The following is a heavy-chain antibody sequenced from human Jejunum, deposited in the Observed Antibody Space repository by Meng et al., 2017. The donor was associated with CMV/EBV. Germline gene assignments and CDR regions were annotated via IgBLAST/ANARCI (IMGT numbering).Heavy chain of an antibody. CDR2: ISTDNGKT. Sequence: AAGYSFTTVDSSWVRQAPGQGLEWMGWISTDNGKTNYAPNLQGRVTMTTDTSTSTAYLELRGLRSDDTALYFCARGLIAALFDYWGQGTLVTVSS. J-gene: IGHJ4*02. D-gene: IGHD6-25*01. CDR1: GYSFTTVD. CDR3: ARGLIAALFDY. V-gene: IGHV1-18*01.